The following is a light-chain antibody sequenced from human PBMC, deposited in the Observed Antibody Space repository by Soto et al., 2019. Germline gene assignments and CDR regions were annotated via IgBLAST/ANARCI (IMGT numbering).Light chain of an antibody. Sequence: EIVLTQSPATLSSSPGERATLSCRASQSVRSNLAWYHQRPGQAPRLLIYAASARATGIPARFSGSGSGTEFTLTISSLQSEDFAVYYCQQYQNWPPITFGQGTRLEI. V-gene: IGKV3-15*01. CDR2: AAS. CDR1: QSVRSN. CDR3: QQYQNWPPIT. J-gene: IGKJ5*01.